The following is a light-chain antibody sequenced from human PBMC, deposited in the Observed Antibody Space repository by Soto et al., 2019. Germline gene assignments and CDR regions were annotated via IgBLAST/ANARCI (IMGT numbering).Light chain of an antibody. Sequence: IQMTQSPSSLSASVRDRVTITCRASQDIGNDLGWYQQKPGKAPNLLIYAASSLRSGVPSRFSGSGSGTDFTLTISCLQSEDFATYYCQQYYSPLTFGGGTKVDIK. CDR3: QQYYSPLT. CDR2: AAS. J-gene: IGKJ4*01. CDR1: QDIGND. V-gene: IGKV1-6*02.